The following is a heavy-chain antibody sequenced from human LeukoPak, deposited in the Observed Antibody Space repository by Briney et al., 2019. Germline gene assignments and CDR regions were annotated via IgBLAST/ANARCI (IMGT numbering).Heavy chain of an antibody. D-gene: IGHD7-27*01. CDR1: GGSISPYF. V-gene: IGHV4-59*08. CDR3: ARYLRPANGGNWFDP. CDR2: ISYTGST. J-gene: IGHJ5*02. Sequence: SETLSLTCTVSGGSISPYFWSWMRQTPGKGLEWIGYISYTGSTNYNPALKSRVTISVDTSKNQFSLKLSSVTAADTAVYYCARYLRPANGGNWFDPWGQGTLVTVSS.